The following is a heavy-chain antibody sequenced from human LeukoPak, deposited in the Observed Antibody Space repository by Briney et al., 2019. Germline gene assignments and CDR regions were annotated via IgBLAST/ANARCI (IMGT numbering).Heavy chain of an antibody. J-gene: IGHJ3*02. CDR3: AKDRGLLSAPI. CDR1: GFPFSSYA. CDR2: ISGSGGST. V-gene: IGHV3-23*01. Sequence: GGSLRLSCAASGFPFSSYAMSWVRQAPGKGLEWVSAISGSGGSTYYADSVKGRFTISRDNSKNTLYLQMNSLRAEDTAVYYCAKDRGLLSAPIWGQGTMVTVSS. D-gene: IGHD5-12*01.